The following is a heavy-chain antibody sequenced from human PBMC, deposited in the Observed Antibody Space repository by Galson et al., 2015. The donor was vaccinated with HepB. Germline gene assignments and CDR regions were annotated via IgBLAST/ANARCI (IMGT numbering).Heavy chain of an antibody. Sequence: SVKVSCKASGGTFSTFTLIWVRQAPGQGLEWMGRIIPLVGTAIYAQRFQGRVTITADKSTSTAYMELSRTRSEDTAVYYCARVNPVQATHYNGALDSGGQGTLVTVST. CDR1: GGTFSTFT. D-gene: IGHD3-10*01. CDR2: IIPLVGTA. J-gene: IGHJ4*02. V-gene: IGHV1-69*08. CDR3: ARVNPVQATHYNGALDS.